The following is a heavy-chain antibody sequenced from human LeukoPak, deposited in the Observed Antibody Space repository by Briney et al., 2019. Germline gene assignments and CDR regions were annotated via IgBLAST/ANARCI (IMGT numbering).Heavy chain of an antibody. J-gene: IGHJ3*02. Sequence: GGSLRLSCAASGFTFSSYAMSWVRQAPGKGLEWVSGISGSGGSTHYADSVKDRFTISGDNSKNTLYLQMNSLRAEDTAVYYCAKETVVVVAATPDAFDIWGQGTMVTVSS. D-gene: IGHD2-15*01. CDR3: AKETVVVVAATPDAFDI. V-gene: IGHV3-23*01. CDR1: GFTFSSYA. CDR2: ISGSGGST.